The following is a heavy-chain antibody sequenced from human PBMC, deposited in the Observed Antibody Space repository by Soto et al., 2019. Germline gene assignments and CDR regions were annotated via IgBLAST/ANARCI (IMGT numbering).Heavy chain of an antibody. J-gene: IGHJ3*01. CDR2: INRSGGDT. CDR3: ARDRGGTDWESEGLDF. CDR1: GSIFTSRY. Sequence: QVQLVQSGGEVKKPGASAKVSCKTSGSIFTSRYMNWVGQAPGQGLEWMAIINRSGGDTLYAQGFQRGVTVTSDTSTNTVYMELSALRFEDTAVYFCARDRGGTDWESEGLDFWSQGTKRTVSS. V-gene: IGHV1-46*01. D-gene: IGHD3-10*01.